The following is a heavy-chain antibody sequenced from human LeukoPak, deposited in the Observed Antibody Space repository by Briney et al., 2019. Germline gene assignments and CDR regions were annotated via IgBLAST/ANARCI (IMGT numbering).Heavy chain of an antibody. CDR2: IYYSGST. CDR3: ARPSSGSRGAFDI. J-gene: IGHJ3*02. D-gene: IGHD3-22*01. Sequence: PSETLSLTCTVSGGSLSSGDYYWSWIRQPPGKGLEWIGYIYYSGSTYYNPSLKSRVTISVDTSKNQFSLKLSSVTAADTAVYYCARPSSGSRGAFDIWGQGTMVTVSS. CDR1: GGSLSSGDYY. V-gene: IGHV4-30-4*01.